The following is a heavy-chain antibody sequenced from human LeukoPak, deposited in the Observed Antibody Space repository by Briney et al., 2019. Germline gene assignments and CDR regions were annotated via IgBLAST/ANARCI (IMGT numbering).Heavy chain of an antibody. J-gene: IGHJ4*02. CDR1: GYSVSSYNGA. V-gene: IGHV6-1*01. CDR3: ARDVGTTGWHTFDY. D-gene: IGHD3-9*01. CDR2: TYYRSKWYN. Sequence: QTLSLTCAISGYSVSSYNGAWNWIRQSPSRGLEWLVRTYYRSKWYNDYAEALISRITISPVTSNNQFSLQLYSVTPEDTAVYYCARDVGTTGWHTFDYWGQGTLVTVSS.